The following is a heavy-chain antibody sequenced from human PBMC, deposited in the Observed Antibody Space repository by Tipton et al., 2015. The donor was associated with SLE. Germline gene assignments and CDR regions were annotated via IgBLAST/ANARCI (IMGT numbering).Heavy chain of an antibody. CDR3: TRDMSSRWIYY. V-gene: IGHV4-61*09. CDR1: GVSISSGSYY. Sequence: LRLSCSVSGVSISSGSYYWSWVRQPAGKELEWIGHIDTSGSTYYNPSLRSRVTISLDTSENQFYLRLTSVTAADTAVYYCTRDMSSRWIYYWGQGTLVTVSA. J-gene: IGHJ4*02. CDR2: IDTSGST. D-gene: IGHD6-13*01.